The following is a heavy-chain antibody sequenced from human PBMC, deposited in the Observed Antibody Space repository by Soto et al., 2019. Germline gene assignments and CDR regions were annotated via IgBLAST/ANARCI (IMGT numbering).Heavy chain of an antibody. J-gene: IGHJ6*03. CDR2: ISYDGSNK. CDR3: AKDRAPLLVYYYYMYV. V-gene: IGHV3-30*18. D-gene: IGHD2-15*01. CDR1: GFTFSSYG. Sequence: QVQLVESGGGVVLSGRSLRLSCAASGFTFSSYGMHWVRQAPGKGLEWVAVISYDGSNKYYADSVKGRFTISRDNSKNTLYLQMNSLRAEDTAVYYCAKDRAPLLVYYYYMYVWGKGSTVTVSS.